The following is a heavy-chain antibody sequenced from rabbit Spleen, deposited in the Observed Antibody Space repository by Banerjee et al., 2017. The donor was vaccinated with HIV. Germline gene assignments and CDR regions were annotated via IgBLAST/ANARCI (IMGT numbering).Heavy chain of an antibody. CDR3: ARDTGSGHYIDAYFDL. D-gene: IGHD1-1*01. J-gene: IGHJ4*01. CDR2: MYVGSSDNT. V-gene: IGHV1S45*01. Sequence: EESGGDLVKPEGSLTLTCTASGFSFSGRYWICWVRQAPGKGLEWIACMYVGSSDNTYYATWAKGRFPISKTSSTTVTLQMTSLTAADTATYFCARDTGSGHYIDAYFDLWGQGTLVTVS. CDR1: GFSFSGRYW.